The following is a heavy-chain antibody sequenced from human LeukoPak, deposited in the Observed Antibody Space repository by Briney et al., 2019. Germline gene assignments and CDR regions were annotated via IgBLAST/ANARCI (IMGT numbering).Heavy chain of an antibody. D-gene: IGHD3-22*01. Sequence: GGSLRLSCAASGFAVSSNYMTWVRQAPGKGLEWVSVIYSGGSTYCADSVKGRFTISRDNSKNTLYLQMNSLRAEDTAVYYCARVQDYDSSADIWGQGTMVTVSS. CDR2: IYSGGST. J-gene: IGHJ3*02. CDR1: GFAVSSNY. V-gene: IGHV3-53*01. CDR3: ARVQDYDSSADI.